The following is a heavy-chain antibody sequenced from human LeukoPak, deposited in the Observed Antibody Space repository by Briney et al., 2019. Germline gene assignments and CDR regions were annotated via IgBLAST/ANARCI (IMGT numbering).Heavy chain of an antibody. D-gene: IGHD2-2*01. V-gene: IGHV3-74*01. CDR1: GFTFSSYW. CDR2: IHSNGITT. Sequence: GGSLRLSCAASGFTFSSYWMHWVRQGPGKGLVGVPHIHSNGITTTYADSVKGRFTISRDNAKNTLYLQMNSLRAEDTAVYYCARGVSRDCSYASCTRGNWFDPWGQGTLVTVSS. CDR3: ARGVSRDCSYASCTRGNWFDP. J-gene: IGHJ5*02.